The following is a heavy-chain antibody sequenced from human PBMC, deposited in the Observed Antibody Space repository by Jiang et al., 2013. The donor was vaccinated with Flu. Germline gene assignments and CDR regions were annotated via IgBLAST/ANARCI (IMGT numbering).Heavy chain of an antibody. Sequence: VQLVESGAEVKKPGESLRISCKGSGYSFTSYWISWLRQMPGKGLEWMGRIDPADSYSNYSPSFQGHVNISVDRSISTAYLQWSSLKASDIAIYYCARHNGASAHQRSLPGNNWFDPWGQGTLVTVSS. V-gene: IGHV5-10-1*03. D-gene: IGHD2-8*01. CDR3: ARHNGASAHQRSLPGNNWFDP. CDR1: GYSFTSYW. J-gene: IGHJ5*02. CDR2: IDPADSYS.